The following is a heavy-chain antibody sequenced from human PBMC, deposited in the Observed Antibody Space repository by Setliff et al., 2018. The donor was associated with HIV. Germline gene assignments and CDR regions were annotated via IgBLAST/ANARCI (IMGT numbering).Heavy chain of an antibody. D-gene: IGHD3-22*01. J-gene: IGHJ6*03. CDR1: GGSISSDY. CDR3: ARVMGGYYDSSQYMDV. Sequence: PSETLSLTCTVSGGSISSDYWSWIRQPPGKGLEWIGYIYYSGSTNYNPSLKSRVTISVATSKNQFSLKLSSVTAADTAVYYCARVMGGYYDSSQYMDVWGKGTTVTVSS. V-gene: IGHV4-59*12. CDR2: IYYSGST.